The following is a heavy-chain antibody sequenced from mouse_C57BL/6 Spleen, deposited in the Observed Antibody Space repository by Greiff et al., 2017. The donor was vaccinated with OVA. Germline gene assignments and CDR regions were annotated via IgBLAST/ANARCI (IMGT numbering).Heavy chain of an antibody. D-gene: IGHD4-1*01. Sequence: EVHLVESGGGLVQPGGSLRLSCAASGFTFTDYYMSWVRQPPGKALEWLGFIRNKANGYTTEYSASVKGRFTISRDNSQSILYLQMNALRAEDSATYYCARSLGRAMDYWGQGTSVTVSS. CDR3: ARSLGRAMDY. J-gene: IGHJ4*01. CDR2: IRNKANGYTT. V-gene: IGHV7-3*01. CDR1: GFTFTDYY.